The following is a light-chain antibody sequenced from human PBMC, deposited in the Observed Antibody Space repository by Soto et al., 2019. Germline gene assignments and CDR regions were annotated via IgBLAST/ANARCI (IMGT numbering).Light chain of an antibody. CDR2: GAS. CDR3: QQFGSSRT. Sequence: EIELTQSPGTLSLSPGERATLSCRASQTVNNNYLAWYQQKPGQAPRLFIYGASTRATGIPDRFSGSGSGTDFTLTISRLEPEDFAVYDCQQFGSSRTFGQGTKVEIK. CDR1: QTVNNNY. V-gene: IGKV3-20*01. J-gene: IGKJ1*01.